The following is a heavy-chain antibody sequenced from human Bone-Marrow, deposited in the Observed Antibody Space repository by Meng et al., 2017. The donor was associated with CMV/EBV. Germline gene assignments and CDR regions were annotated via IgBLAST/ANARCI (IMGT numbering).Heavy chain of an antibody. D-gene: IGHD5-24*01. CDR3: ARIEMATTDY. CDR1: GFIFSNYE. Sequence: GGSLRLSCTASGFIFSNYEMNWVRQAPGKGLEWVANIKQDGSEKYYVDSVKGRFTISRDNAKNSLYLQMNSLRAEDTAVYYCARIEMATTDYWGQGTLVTVSS. J-gene: IGHJ4*02. CDR2: IKQDGSEK. V-gene: IGHV3-7*01.